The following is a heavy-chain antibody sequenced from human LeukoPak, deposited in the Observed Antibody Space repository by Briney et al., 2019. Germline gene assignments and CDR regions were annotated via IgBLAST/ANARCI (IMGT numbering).Heavy chain of an antibody. Sequence: GGSLRLSCAASGFTFATYAMGWVRQAPGEGLEWVSVISGINVGTYYADSVKGRFTISRDNSKNTLYLQMNSLRAEDPAVYYCAKDFAPPTPWDYYGSSGYRFDYWGQGTLVTVSS. CDR3: AKDFAPPTPWDYYGSSGYRFDY. CDR1: GFTFATYA. D-gene: IGHD3-22*01. CDR2: ISGINVGT. V-gene: IGHV3-23*01. J-gene: IGHJ4*02.